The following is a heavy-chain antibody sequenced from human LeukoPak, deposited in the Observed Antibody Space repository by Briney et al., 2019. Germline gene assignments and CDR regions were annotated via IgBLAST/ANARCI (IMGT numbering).Heavy chain of an antibody. CDR2: IYYSGST. J-gene: IGHJ4*02. CDR1: GGSISSYY. V-gene: IGHV4-39*07. Sequence: TSETLSLTCTVSGGSISSYYWSWIRQPPGKGLEWIGSIYYSGSTYYNPSLKSRVTISVDTSKNQFSPKLSSVTAADTAVYYCARDRDFLWRMAYYFDYWGQGTLVTVSS. CDR3: ARDRDFLWRMAYYFDY. D-gene: IGHD2-21*02.